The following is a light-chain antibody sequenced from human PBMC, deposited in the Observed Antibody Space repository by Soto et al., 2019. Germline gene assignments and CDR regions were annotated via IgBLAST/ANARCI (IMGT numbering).Light chain of an antibody. CDR1: QSVSNNY. CDR2: GAS. Sequence: EIVLMQSPGTLSLSPGERATLSCRASQSVSNNYVAWYQQKPGQAPRLLIAGASSRATGIPDRFSGSGSGTDFTLTISRLEPEDFAVYYCQQYRSSSPLTFGGGTKVEIK. CDR3: QQYRSSSPLT. V-gene: IGKV3-20*01. J-gene: IGKJ4*01.